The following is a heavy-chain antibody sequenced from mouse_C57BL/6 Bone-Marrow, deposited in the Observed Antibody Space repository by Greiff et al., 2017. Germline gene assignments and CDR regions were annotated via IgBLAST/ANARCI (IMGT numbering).Heavy chain of an antibody. V-gene: IGHV1-80*01. CDR3: ARDWYYLDY. CDR2: IYPGDGDI. CDR1: GYAFSTYW. Sequence: QVQLQQSGAELVKPGASVKISCKVSGYAFSTYWMNWVKQRPGKGLEWLGQIYPGDGDINYNGTFKGKATLTADKSSSTANMPLSSLAAEDSAVYFCARDWYYLDYWGQGTTLTVSS. D-gene: IGHD4-1*01. J-gene: IGHJ2*01.